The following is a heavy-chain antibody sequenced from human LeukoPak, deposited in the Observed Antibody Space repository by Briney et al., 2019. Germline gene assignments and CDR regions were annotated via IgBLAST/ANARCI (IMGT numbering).Heavy chain of an antibody. Sequence: ETLSLTCTVSGGSISSSSYYWGWIRQPPGKGLEWVANIKPDGSANFYVDSVKGRFTISRDNAENSLYLQMNSLRPEDTAVYYCARHFSTYSYGLDVWGQGTTVTVSS. CDR2: IKPDGSAN. J-gene: IGHJ6*02. V-gene: IGHV3-7*01. CDR3: ARHFSTYSYGLDV. CDR1: GGSISSSSYY. D-gene: IGHD3-3*02.